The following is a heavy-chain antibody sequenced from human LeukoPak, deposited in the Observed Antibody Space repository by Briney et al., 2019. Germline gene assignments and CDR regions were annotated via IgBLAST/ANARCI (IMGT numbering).Heavy chain of an antibody. CDR3: ARDLHSHDSSGLDAFDI. J-gene: IGHJ3*02. D-gene: IGHD3-22*01. CDR2: IYSGGST. CDR1: GFTVSSNY. Sequence: GGSLRLSCAASGFTVSSNYMSWVRQAPGKGLEWVSVIYSGGSTYYADSVKGRFTTSRDNSKNTLYLQMNSLRAEDTAVYYCARDLHSHDSSGLDAFDIWGQGTMVTVSS. V-gene: IGHV3-53*01.